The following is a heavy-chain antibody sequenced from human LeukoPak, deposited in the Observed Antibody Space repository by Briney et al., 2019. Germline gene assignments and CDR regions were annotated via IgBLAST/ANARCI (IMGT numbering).Heavy chain of an antibody. CDR2: IYHSATT. V-gene: IGHV4-39*01. CDR3: ARLCYQQCYFDY. J-gene: IGHJ4*02. Sequence: SETLSLTCTVSGGSISNTNYYWAWIRQPPGKGLEWIGSIYHSATTYYNPSLESRASMSVDTSKNQFSLKPSSVTAADTAAYYCARLCYQQCYFDYWGQGTLVTVSS. D-gene: IGHD2-2*01. CDR1: GGSISNTNYY.